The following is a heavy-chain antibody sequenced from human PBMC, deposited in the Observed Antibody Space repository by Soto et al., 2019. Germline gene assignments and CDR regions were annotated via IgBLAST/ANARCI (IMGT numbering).Heavy chain of an antibody. D-gene: IGHD3-22*01. J-gene: IGHJ6*02. CDR1: GYSFTSYW. CDR3: ARQRRYDSSGYYYVVPRYYYYGMDV. Sequence: PGESLKISCKGSGYSFTSYWIGWVRQMPGKGLEWMGIIYPGDSDTRYSPSFQGQVTISADKSISTAYLQWSSLKASDTAMYYCARQRRYDSSGYYYVVPRYYYYGMDVWGQGTTVTVS. V-gene: IGHV5-51*01. CDR2: IYPGDSDT.